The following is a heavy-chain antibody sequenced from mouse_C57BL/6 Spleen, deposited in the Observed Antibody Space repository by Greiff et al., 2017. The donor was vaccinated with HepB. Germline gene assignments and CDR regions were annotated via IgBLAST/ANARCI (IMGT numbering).Heavy chain of an antibody. J-gene: IGHJ1*03. CDR2: IYPGSGST. Sequence: QVQLQQPGAELVKPGASVKMSCKASGYTFTSYWITWVKQRPGQGLEWIGDIYPGSGSTNYNEKFKSKATLTVDTSSSTAYMQLSSLTSEDSAVYYCERKGAYYGSSYWYFDVWGIGTTVTVSS. CDR3: ERKGAYYGSSYWYFDV. D-gene: IGHD1-1*01. CDR1: GYTFTSYW. V-gene: IGHV1-55*01.